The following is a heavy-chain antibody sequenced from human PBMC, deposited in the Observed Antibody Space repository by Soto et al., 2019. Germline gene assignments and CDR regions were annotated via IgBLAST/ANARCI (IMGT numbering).Heavy chain of an antibody. CDR3: AREVQVHTPAFVY. D-gene: IGHD3-10*01. Sequence: QVQLVQSGAEMKKPGSSVKVSCQSSGGTFNTYAMNWVRQAPGQGPEWMGDISPMFGAANYAPKFQGRVTITADESTGTSYMQLSSLTSEHTALYFCAREVQVHTPAFVYWGQGPLVTVSS. V-gene: IGHV1-69*19. CDR1: GGTFNTYA. CDR2: ISPMFGAA. J-gene: IGHJ4*02.